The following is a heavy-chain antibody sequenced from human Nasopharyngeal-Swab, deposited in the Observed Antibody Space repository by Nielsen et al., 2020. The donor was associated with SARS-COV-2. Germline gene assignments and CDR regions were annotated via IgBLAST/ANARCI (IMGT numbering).Heavy chain of an antibody. CDR2: IRGTSGYK. D-gene: IGHD7-27*01. V-gene: IGHV3-21*01. CDR1: GFTFSTYS. Sequence: GESLKISCAASGFTFSTYSMNWVRQVPGKGLEWVSFIRGTSGYKNYADSVKGRFTISRDNVKKSLYLQMNNLRAEDTAVYYCAGGLRVLGNFDYWGQGTLVTVSS. J-gene: IGHJ4*02. CDR3: AGGLRVLGNFDY.